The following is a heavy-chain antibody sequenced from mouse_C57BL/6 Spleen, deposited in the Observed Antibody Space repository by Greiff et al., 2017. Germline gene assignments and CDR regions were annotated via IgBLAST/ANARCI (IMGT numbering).Heavy chain of an antibody. J-gene: IGHJ4*01. CDR1: GYTFTSYW. Sequence: VQLQQSGAELVKPGASVKLSCKASGYTFTSYWMHWVKQRPGQGLEWIGMIHPNSGSTNYNEKFKSKATLTVDKSSSTAYMQLSSLTSEDSAVYYCAVLRRDYAMDYWGQGTSVTVSS. CDR3: AVLRRDYAMDY. D-gene: IGHD2-4*01. V-gene: IGHV1-64*01. CDR2: IHPNSGST.